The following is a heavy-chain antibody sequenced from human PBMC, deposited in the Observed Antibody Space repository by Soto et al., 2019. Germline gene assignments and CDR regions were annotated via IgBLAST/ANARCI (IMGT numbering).Heavy chain of an antibody. J-gene: IGHJ4*02. Sequence: SETLSLTCTVSGGSISSGDYYWSWIRQPPGKGLEWIGYIYYSGSTYYNPSLKSRVTISVDTSKNQFSLKLSSVTAADTAVYYCARGQRPGPFDYWGQGTLVTVS. CDR2: IYYSGST. CDR1: GGSISSGDYY. CDR3: ARGQRPGPFDY. V-gene: IGHV4-30-4*01.